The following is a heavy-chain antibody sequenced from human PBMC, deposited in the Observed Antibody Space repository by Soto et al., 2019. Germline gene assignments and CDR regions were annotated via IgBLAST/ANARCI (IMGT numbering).Heavy chain of an antibody. CDR2: INAGDATT. Sequence: QVHLVQSGAEVKRPGASVKVSCQASGYTFTSYAIHWVRQAPGQSLEWMGWINAGDATTKYSQKFQGRVTITRDTSASTAYMEVRSLRFEDTAVYYCTRGTVITGALSDSWGQGTLVTVSS. CDR1: GYTFTSYA. V-gene: IGHV1-3*01. CDR3: TRGTVITGALSDS. D-gene: IGHD4-17*01. J-gene: IGHJ4*02.